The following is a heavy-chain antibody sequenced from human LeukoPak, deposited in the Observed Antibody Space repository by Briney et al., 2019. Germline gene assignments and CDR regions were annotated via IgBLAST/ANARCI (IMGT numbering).Heavy chain of an antibody. Sequence: PSETLSLTCAVYGGSFSGYYWSWIRQPPGKGLEWIGEINHSGSTNYNPSLKSRVTISVDTSQKQFSLRLSSVTAADTAVYYCARGRYLTTGGGAAAGFLDYWGQGTLVTVSS. CDR2: INHSGST. V-gene: IGHV4-34*01. CDR3: ARGRYLTTGGGAAAGFLDY. J-gene: IGHJ4*02. D-gene: IGHD6-13*01. CDR1: GGSFSGYY.